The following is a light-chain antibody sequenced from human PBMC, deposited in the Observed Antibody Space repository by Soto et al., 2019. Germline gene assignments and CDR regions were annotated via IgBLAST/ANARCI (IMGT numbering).Light chain of an antibody. CDR1: QSLVSSDGNIY. Sequence: DVVMTQSPLSLPVTLGQPASISCTSSQSLVSSDGNIYLNCFHQRPGQSPRRLLYKVSNRDSGVPDRFSGSGSGTDFTLKISRVEAEDVGIYYCMQGTYWPPWTFGQGTKVEIK. V-gene: IGKV2-30*01. CDR2: KVS. J-gene: IGKJ1*01. CDR3: MQGTYWPPWT.